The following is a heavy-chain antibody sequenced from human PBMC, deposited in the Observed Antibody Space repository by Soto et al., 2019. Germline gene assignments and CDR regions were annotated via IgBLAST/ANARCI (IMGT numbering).Heavy chain of an antibody. CDR3: ARLGGQWLSYGFYGMDV. CDR2: ISSSGSTI. J-gene: IGHJ6*02. D-gene: IGHD6-19*01. CDR1: GFTFSSYE. V-gene: IGHV3-48*03. Sequence: GGSLRLSCAAPGFTFSSYEMNWVRQAPGKGLEWVSYISSSGSTIYYADSVKGRFTISRDNAKNSLYLQMNSLRAEDTAVYYCARLGGQWLSYGFYGMDVWGQGTTVTVSS.